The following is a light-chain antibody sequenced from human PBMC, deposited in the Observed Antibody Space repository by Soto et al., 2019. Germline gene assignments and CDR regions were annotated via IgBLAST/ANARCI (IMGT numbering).Light chain of an antibody. CDR2: AAA. J-gene: IGKJ3*01. CDR1: QDIGSW. V-gene: IGKV1-12*01. CDR3: QQANSFPLT. Sequence: DIQMTQSPSSLSASVGDRVTITCRASQDIGSWLAWYQQKPGKAPKILIYAAASLQTGVPFRFSANFSGTDLNLTINSLQPEDVGTYFCQQANSFPLTFGPGTKVDIK.